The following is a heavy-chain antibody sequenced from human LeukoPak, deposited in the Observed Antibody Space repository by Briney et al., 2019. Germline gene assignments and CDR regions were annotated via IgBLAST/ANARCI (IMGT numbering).Heavy chain of an antibody. D-gene: IGHD2-2*01. J-gene: IGHJ6*03. V-gene: IGHV1-58*02. CDR3: ATDLLRTSGWYESPSYYMDV. CDR1: GFSFISSA. Sequence: SVKVSCKASGFSFISSAMQWVRQARGQRLEWIGGIVVGTGNTNYAQKFQGRVTVTRDMSTTTAYMELSSLRSEDTAIYFCATDLLRTSGWYESPSYYMDVWGNGTTVTISS. CDR2: IVVGTGNT.